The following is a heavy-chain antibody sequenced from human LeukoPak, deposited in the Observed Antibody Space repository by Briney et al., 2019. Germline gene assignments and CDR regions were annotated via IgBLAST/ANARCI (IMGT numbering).Heavy chain of an antibody. CDR2: INPKSGDT. CDR1: GYTFTGYY. D-gene: IGHD1-26*01. V-gene: IGHV1-2*06. J-gene: IGHJ4*02. CDR3: TGEGGGWPLDY. Sequence: GASVKVSCKASGYTFTGYYMHWVRQAPGQGLEWMGRINPKSGDTDYAQKFQGRVTMTRDTSISTAYMELSRLRSDDTAVYYCTGEGGGWPLDYWGQGTLVTVSS.